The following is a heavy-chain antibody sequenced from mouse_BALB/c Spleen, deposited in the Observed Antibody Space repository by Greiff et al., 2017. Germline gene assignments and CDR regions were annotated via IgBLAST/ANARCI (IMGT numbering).Heavy chain of an antibody. CDR1: GYTFTDYA. CDR3: ARPDGRYVEYAMDY. CDR2: ISTYYGDA. V-gene: IGHV1S137*01. D-gene: IGHD1-1*01. Sequence: QVQLQQSGAELVRPGVSVKISCKGSGYTFTDYAMHWVKQSHAKSLEWIGVISTYYGDASYNQKFKGKATMTVDKSSSTAYMELARLTSEDSAIYYCARPDGRYVEYAMDYWGQGTSVTVSS. J-gene: IGHJ4*01.